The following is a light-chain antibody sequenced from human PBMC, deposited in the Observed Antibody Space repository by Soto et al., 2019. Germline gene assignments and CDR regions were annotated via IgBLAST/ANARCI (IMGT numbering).Light chain of an antibody. J-gene: IGKJ3*01. CDR1: QSVSSNF. CDR2: GAS. CDR3: HKYGRSAIFT. Sequence: EIVMTQSPGTLSLSPGERATLSCRASQSVSSNFLAWYQQRPGQAPRLLMDGASSRAAGIPDRFSGSGSGTDFTLTISRLGPEDFAVYSWHKYGRSAIFTFGPGTTVAIK. V-gene: IGKV3-20*01.